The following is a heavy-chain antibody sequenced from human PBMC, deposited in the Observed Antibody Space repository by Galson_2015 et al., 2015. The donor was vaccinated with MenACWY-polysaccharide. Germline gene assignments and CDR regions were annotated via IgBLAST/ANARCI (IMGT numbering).Heavy chain of an antibody. CDR3: ARAVIGVLMVYAIGGSLDY. CDR1: GFTFSSYA. D-gene: IGHD2-8*01. CDR2: ISYDGSNK. J-gene: IGHJ4*02. Sequence: SLRLSCAASGFTFSSYATHWVRQAPGKGLEWVAVISYDGSNKYYADSVKGRFTISRDNSKNTLYLQMNSLRAEDTAVYYCARAVIGVLMVYAIGGSLDYWGQGTLVTVSS. V-gene: IGHV3-30-3*01.